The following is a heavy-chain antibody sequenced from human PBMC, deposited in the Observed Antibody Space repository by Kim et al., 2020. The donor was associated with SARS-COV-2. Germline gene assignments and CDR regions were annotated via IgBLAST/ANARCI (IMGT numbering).Heavy chain of an antibody. V-gene: IGHV3-30*01. J-gene: IGHJ2*01. Sequence: YPDSVKGRLTNSRDNSKNTLYLQMNSLRAEDTAVYYCARDGYNYARYFDLWGRGTLVTVSS. D-gene: IGHD5-12*01. CDR3: ARDGYNYARYFDL.